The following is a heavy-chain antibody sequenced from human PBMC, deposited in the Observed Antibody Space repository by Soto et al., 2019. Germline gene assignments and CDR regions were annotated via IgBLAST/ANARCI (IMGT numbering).Heavy chain of an antibody. V-gene: IGHV3-48*02. CDR3: SRVPQYYDRSGYGY. CDR2: ISSSSSTI. CDR1: GFTFSSYS. D-gene: IGHD3-22*01. Sequence: EVQLVESGGGLVQPGGSLRLSCAASGFTFSSYSMNWVRQAPGKGLEWGSYISSSSSTIYYADSVKGRFTISRDNDKNSLYLQMNSLRDEDTAVSYCSRVPQYYDRSGYGYWCQGTLVTVSS. J-gene: IGHJ4*02.